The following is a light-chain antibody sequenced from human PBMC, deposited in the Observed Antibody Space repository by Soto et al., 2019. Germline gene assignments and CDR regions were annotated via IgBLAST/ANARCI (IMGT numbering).Light chain of an antibody. CDR2: DVS. CDR3: CSFALISPYV. V-gene: IGLV2-11*01. CDR1: SSDVGGYNY. J-gene: IGLJ1*01. Sequence: QSALTQPRSVSGSPGQSVTISCTGTSSDVGGYNYVSRYQQHPGKAPKRMIYDVSKRPSGVPDRFSGSKSGNTASLTISRLQAHDEADHSCCSFALISPYVFGTRTKPT.